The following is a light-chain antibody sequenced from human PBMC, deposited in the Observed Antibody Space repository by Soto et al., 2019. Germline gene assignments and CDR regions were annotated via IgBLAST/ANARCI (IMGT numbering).Light chain of an antibody. J-gene: IGKJ1*01. CDR3: QKYNSYPWK. Sequence: DIQMTQSPSTLSASVGDRVTITCRASHSISSWLAWYQQKPGKAPKLLIYDASSLESGVPSRFSGSGSGTEFTLTISSLQPDDFATYYCQKYNSYPWKFGQGTKVDIK. CDR1: HSISSW. CDR2: DAS. V-gene: IGKV1-5*01.